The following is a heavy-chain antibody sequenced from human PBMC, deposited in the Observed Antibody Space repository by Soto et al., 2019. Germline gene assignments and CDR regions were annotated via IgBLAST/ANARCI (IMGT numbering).Heavy chain of an antibody. CDR2: ISAYNGNT. V-gene: IGHV1-18*01. CDR1: GYTFTSYG. CDR3: ARVVSYYGAAPWFIDL. D-gene: IGHD4-17*01. Sequence: ASVKVSCKASGYTFTSYGISWVRQAPGQGLEWMGWISAYNGNTNYAQKLQGRVTMTTDTSTSTAYMELRSLRSDDTAVYYCARVVSYYGAAPWFIDLWGRGTLVTVSS. J-gene: IGHJ2*01.